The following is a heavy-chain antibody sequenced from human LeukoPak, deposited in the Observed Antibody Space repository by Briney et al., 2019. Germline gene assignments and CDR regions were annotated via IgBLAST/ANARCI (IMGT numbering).Heavy chain of an antibody. CDR2: ISSSGSST. CDR1: GFIFSDYY. Sequence: GGSLRLSCAASGFIFSDYYMTWIRQAPGKGLEWVSHISSSGSSTNYANSAKGRFTISRDNAKNSLYLQINSLRAEDTAVYYCARDQAAFDIWGQGTMVTVSS. J-gene: IGHJ3*02. CDR3: ARDQAAFDI. V-gene: IGHV3-11*05.